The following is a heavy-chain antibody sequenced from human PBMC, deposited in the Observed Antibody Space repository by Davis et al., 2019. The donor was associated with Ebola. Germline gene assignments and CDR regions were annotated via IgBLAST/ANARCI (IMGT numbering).Heavy chain of an antibody. D-gene: IGHD2-21*01. CDR1: GYTFTSYY. V-gene: IGHV1-46*01. CDR3: ARPGGHYSGGGCFRDAFDV. J-gene: IGHJ3*01. Sequence: ASVKVSCKASGYTFTSYYMHWVRQAPGQGLEWMGIINPSGGSTSYAQKFQGRVAMTEDTSTDTAYMELTSLRSEDTAVYYCARPGGHYSGGGCFRDAFDVWGQGTLVTVSS. CDR2: INPSGGST.